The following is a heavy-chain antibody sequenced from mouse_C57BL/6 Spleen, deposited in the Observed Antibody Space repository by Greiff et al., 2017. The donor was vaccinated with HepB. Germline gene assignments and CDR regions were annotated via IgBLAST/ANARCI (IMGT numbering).Heavy chain of an antibody. D-gene: IGHD2-2*01. Sequence: EVQLVESGAELVRPGASVKLSCTASGFTITDYYMHWVKQRPEQGLEWIGRIDPEDGDTEYAPKFQGKATMTADTSSNTAYLQLSSLTSEDTAVYYSTTAGSTMVKVFAYWGQGTLVTVSA. V-gene: IGHV14-1*01. CDR2: IDPEDGDT. CDR3: TTAGSTMVKVFAY. CDR1: GFTITDYY. J-gene: IGHJ3*01.